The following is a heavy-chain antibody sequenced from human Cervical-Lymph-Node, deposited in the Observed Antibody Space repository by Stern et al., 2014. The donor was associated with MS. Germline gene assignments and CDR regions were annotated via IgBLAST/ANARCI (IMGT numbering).Heavy chain of an antibody. D-gene: IGHD3-10*01. CDR2: ISSDGRNE. CDR1: GFTFSSYG. V-gene: IGHV3-30*18. Sequence: VHLVESGGGVVQPGRSLRLSCAASGFTFSSYGMHWVRQAPGKGLEWVAVISSDGRNEYYADSVKGRFTISRDKSKTTVYLQMNSLRADDTAVYYCAKDRGVRWFGEQGGMDVWGQGTTVTVSS. J-gene: IGHJ6*02. CDR3: AKDRGVRWFGEQGGMDV.